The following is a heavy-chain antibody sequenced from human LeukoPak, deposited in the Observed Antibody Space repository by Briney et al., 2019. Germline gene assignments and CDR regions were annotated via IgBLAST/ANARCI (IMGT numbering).Heavy chain of an antibody. CDR2: IYSSGST. D-gene: IGHD4-23*01. Sequence: SETLSLTCTVSGDFFSTYYWSWIRQPAGKGLEWIGHIYSSGSTNYNPSLKSRVTMSIDSSKNQFSLKMTSVTAADTAVYYCARGGGNEVSAGDYWGQGTLVTVSS. V-gene: IGHV4-4*07. CDR3: ARGGGNEVSAGDY. J-gene: IGHJ4*02. CDR1: GDFFSTYY.